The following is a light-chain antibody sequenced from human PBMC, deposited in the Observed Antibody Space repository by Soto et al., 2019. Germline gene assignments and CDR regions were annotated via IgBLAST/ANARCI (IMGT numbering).Light chain of an antibody. CDR3: QHDTCCPRT. CDR1: QGISNW. CDR2: SAS. J-gene: IGKJ1*01. V-gene: IGKV1-12*01. Sequence: DIQMTQSPSSVSASVGDRVTITCRASQGISNWLAWYQQKPRKAPKLLIYSASSLQNGVPSRFSGSGSGTEFTLTITSLLPEDVATSDGQHDTCCPRTVGHGTKVYVK.